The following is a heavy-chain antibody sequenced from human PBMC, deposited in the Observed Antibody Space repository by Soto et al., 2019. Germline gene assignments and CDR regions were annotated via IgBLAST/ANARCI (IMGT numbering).Heavy chain of an antibody. D-gene: IGHD6-6*01. CDR3: ARGRAAPPHIWFGP. J-gene: IGHJ5*02. CDR2: INAGNGNT. V-gene: IGHV1-3*01. Sequence: ASVKVSCKASGYTFTSYALHWVRQAPGQRLEWMGWINAGNGNTKYSQTYQGRVTITRDTSASTAYIELSSLRTEDTAEFYCARGRAAPPHIWFGPWGQGNLVIVSS. CDR1: GYTFTSYA.